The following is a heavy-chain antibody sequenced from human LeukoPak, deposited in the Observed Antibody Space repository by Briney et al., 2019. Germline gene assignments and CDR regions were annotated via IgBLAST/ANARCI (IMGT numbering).Heavy chain of an antibody. Sequence: ASVKVSCKASGYTFTSYDINWVRQATGQGLERVGWMSPNSGNTGSAQKFQGRVTMTRNTSISTAYMELSSLRSEDTAVYYCASFQKQVWGQGTLVTVSS. V-gene: IGHV1-8*01. CDR1: GYTFTSYD. J-gene: IGHJ4*02. CDR3: ASFQKQV. CDR2: MSPNSGNT.